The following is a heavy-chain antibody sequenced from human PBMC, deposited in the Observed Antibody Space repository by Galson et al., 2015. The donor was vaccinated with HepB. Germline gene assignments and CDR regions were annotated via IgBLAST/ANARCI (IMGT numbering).Heavy chain of an antibody. D-gene: IGHD6-13*01. CDR2: IRSKANSYAT. CDR3: TRQDIAAADFDY. Sequence: SLRLSCAASGFTVGDNYMSWVRQPPGKGLEWVGRIRSKANSYATAYAASVKGRFTISRDDSKNTAYPQMNSLKTEDTAVYYCTRQDIAAADFDYWGQGTLVTVSS. CDR1: GFTVGDNY. J-gene: IGHJ4*02. V-gene: IGHV3-73*01.